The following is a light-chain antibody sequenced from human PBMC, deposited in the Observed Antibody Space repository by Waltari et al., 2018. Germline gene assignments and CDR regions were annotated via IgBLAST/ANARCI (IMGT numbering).Light chain of an antibody. CDR2: QDS. CDR3: QAWDSSTAE. Sequence: SYELTQPPSVSVSPGQTASITCSGDNSGDKYPCWYQQKPGQSPVLVTYQDSKRPSGIPERVSGSNSGNTATLTISGTQAMDEADYYCQAWDSSTAEFGGGTKLTVL. CDR1: NSGDKY. V-gene: IGLV3-1*01. J-gene: IGLJ2*01.